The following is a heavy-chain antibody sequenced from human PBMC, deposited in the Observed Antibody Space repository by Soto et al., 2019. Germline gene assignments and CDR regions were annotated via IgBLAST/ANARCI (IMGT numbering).Heavy chain of an antibody. CDR2: ISYDGSNK. D-gene: IGHD6-13*01. CDR3: ARDNSGSSWAPFGY. V-gene: IGHV3-30-3*01. Sequence: QVQLVESGGGVVQPGRSLRLSCAASGFTFSSYAMHWVRQAPGKGLEWVAVISYDGSNKYYADSVKGRFTISRDNSKNTLYLQMNSLRAEDTAVYYCARDNSGSSWAPFGYWGQGTLVTVSS. J-gene: IGHJ4*02. CDR1: GFTFSSYA.